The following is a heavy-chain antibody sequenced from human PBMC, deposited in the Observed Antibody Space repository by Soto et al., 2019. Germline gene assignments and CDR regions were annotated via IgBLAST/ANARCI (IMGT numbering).Heavy chain of an antibody. CDR1: GFTFSSYA. CDR3: AKGREYYDSSGYSHFDY. D-gene: IGHD3-22*01. Sequence: PGGSLRLSCAASGFTFSSYAMSWVRQAPGKGLEWVSAISGSGGSTYYADSVKGRFTISRDNSKNTLYLQMNSLRAEDTAVYYCAKGREYYDSSGYSHFDYWGQGTLVSVSS. V-gene: IGHV3-23*01. CDR2: ISGSGGST. J-gene: IGHJ4*02.